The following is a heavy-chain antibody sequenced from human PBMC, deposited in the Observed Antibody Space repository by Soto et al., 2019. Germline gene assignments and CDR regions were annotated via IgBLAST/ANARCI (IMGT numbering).Heavy chain of an antibody. J-gene: IGHJ6*02. CDR2: INAGNGNT. D-gene: IGHD3-16*01. CDR3: ARVDGYYVWYYYYGMDV. Sequence: QVQLVQSGAEVKKPGASVKVSCKASGYTFTNYAIHWVCQAPGQRLEWMGWINAGNGNTKYAQKLQGRVTMTTDTSTSTAYMDLRSLRSDDTAVYYCARVDGYYVWYYYYGMDVWGQGTTVTVSS. CDR1: GYTFTNYA. V-gene: IGHV1-3*01.